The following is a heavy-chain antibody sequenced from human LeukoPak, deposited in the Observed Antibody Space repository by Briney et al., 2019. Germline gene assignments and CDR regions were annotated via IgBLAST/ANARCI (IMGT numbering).Heavy chain of an antibody. CDR1: GGTFSSYA. V-gene: IGHV1-69*06. CDR3: ANSLNYYGSGSLVY. Sequence: SVKVSCKASGGTFSSYAISWVRQAPGQGLEWMGGIIPIFGTENSVQKFQGRVTITADKSTSTAYMELSSLRSEDTAVYYCANSLNYYGSGSLVYWGQGTLVTVSS. D-gene: IGHD3-10*01. CDR2: IIPIFGTE. J-gene: IGHJ4*02.